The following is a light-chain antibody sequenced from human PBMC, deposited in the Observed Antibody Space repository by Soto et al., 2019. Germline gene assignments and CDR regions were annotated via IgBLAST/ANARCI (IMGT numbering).Light chain of an antibody. CDR2: NAS. J-gene: IGKJ5*01. Sequence: EIVRTQSPATLSVSPGERATLSCRASENIKFNLAWYQQRPGQAPRLLFYNASTRATAFPARFSGSGSGTDYIVTISSLQSEDFAVYYCQQDYNWPLTFGQGTRLEIK. CDR3: QQDYNWPLT. CDR1: ENIKFN. V-gene: IGKV3-15*01.